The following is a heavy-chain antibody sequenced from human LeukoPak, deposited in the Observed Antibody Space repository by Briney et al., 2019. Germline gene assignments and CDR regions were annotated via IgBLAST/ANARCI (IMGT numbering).Heavy chain of an antibody. Sequence: GGSLRLSCVASGFPFSSYWMTWVRQAPGKGLEWVANIKQDGSKKSYVDSVKGRFTISRDNAKNSLYLQMNSLRAEDTAIYYCTRVSYIDEGIDYWGQGTLVTVSS. D-gene: IGHD1-26*01. CDR3: TRVSYIDEGIDY. CDR2: IKQDGSKK. CDR1: GFPFSSYW. V-gene: IGHV3-7*04. J-gene: IGHJ4*02.